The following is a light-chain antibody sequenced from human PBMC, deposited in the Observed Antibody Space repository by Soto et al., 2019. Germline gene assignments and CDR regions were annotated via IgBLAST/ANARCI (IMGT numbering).Light chain of an antibody. J-gene: IGLJ2*01. CDR2: EVT. V-gene: IGLV2-8*01. CDR1: SSDIGGYNY. Sequence: QSVLTQPPSASGSPGQSVTISCTGTSSDIGGYNYVSWYQQHPGKAPKLVIYEVTKRPSGVPDRFSGSKSGNTASLTVSGLQAEDEADYYCQSYDSSTVVFGGGTKLTVL. CDR3: QSYDSSTVV.